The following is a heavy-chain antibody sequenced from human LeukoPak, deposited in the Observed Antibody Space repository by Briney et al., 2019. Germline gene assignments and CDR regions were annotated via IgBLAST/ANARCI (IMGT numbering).Heavy chain of an antibody. Sequence: PSETLSLTCTVPGGSISSYYWSWIRQPPGKGLEWIGYIYYSGSTNYNPSLKSRVTISVDTSKNQFSLKLSSVTAADTAVYYCARGGAMANYYYYMDVWGKGTTVTISS. CDR2: IYYSGST. J-gene: IGHJ6*03. D-gene: IGHD1-26*01. V-gene: IGHV4-59*01. CDR3: ARGGAMANYYYYMDV. CDR1: GGSISSYY.